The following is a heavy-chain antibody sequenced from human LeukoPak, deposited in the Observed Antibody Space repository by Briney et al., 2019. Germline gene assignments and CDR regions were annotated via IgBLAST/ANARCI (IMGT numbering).Heavy chain of an antibody. CDR1: GFTFSRYS. Sequence: PGGSLRLSCAASGFTFSRYSMNWVRQAPGKGLEWLSYISGSSNNIYYADSAKGRFTVSRDNAKNSLYLQMDSLRADDAAVFYCARGGTGDGNYFDNWGQGTLVTVSS. CDR3: ARGGTGDGNYFDN. CDR2: ISGSSNNI. J-gene: IGHJ4*02. D-gene: IGHD7-27*01. V-gene: IGHV3-48*01.